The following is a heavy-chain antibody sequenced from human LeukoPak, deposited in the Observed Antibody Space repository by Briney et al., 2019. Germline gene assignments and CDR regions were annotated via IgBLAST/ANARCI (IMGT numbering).Heavy chain of an antibody. J-gene: IGHJ5*02. CDR2: IIPILGIA. Sequence: ASVKVSCKASGGTFSSYAISWVRQAPGQGLEWMGRIIPILGIANYAQKFQGRVTITADKSTSTAYVELSSLRSEDTAVYYCARGPIAVAGMKNWFDPWGQGTLVTVSS. D-gene: IGHD6-19*01. V-gene: IGHV1-69*04. CDR1: GGTFSSYA. CDR3: ARGPIAVAGMKNWFDP.